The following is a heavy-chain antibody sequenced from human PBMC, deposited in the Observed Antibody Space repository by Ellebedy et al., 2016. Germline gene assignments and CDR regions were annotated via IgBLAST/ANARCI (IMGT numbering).Heavy chain of an antibody. V-gene: IGHV3-74*01. CDR1: GFTFSNTW. J-gene: IGHJ4*02. D-gene: IGHD2-2*02. Sequence: LSLTXAASGFTFSNTWMHWVRQAPGEGLVWVSRMNGDGSTINYADSVKGRFTISRDNAKNTLYLQMNILRAEDTAVYYCATAGSYRFDYWGLGTLVTVS. CDR3: ATAGSYRFDY. CDR2: MNGDGSTI.